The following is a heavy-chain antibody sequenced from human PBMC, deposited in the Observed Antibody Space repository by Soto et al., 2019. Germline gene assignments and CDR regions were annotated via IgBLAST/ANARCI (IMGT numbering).Heavy chain of an antibody. J-gene: IGHJ6*02. CDR2: ISTYNGNT. CDR1: GYTFTTYD. D-gene: IGHD2-8*01. Sequence: ASVKVSCKASGYTFTTYDISWVRQAPGQGLEWMGRISTYNGNTNYPQSLQGRLTMTTDTSTSTAYMELRSLRSDDTAVYYCARDPYNVLMVNAPNLYGMDVWGQGTTVTVSS. V-gene: IGHV1-18*01. CDR3: ARDPYNVLMVNAPNLYGMDV.